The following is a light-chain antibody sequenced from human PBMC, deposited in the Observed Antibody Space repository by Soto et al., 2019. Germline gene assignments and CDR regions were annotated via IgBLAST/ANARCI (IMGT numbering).Light chain of an antibody. J-gene: IGKJ1*01. Sequence: DIVLTQSPVTLSASPGVSATLSCRASQSVSTDLAWSQQRPGQAPRLLLYGAYIRAVGIPARFSGSGSGAEFTLTIRSLQSEDFALYFCQQYNDWPRTFGQGTKVDIK. V-gene: IGKV3-15*01. CDR1: QSVSTD. CDR2: GAY. CDR3: QQYNDWPRT.